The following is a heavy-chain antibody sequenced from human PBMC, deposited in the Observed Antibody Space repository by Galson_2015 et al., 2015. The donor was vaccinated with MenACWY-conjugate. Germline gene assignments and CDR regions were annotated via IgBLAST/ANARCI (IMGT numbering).Heavy chain of an antibody. CDR2: IDTVRDTT. V-gene: IGHV1-46*01. D-gene: IGHD1-1*01. CDR1: GFSFTSYY. CDR3: ARSPLRWNDPGPFDY. Sequence: SVKVSCKASGFSFTSYYIHWVRQAPGQGLEWVGVIDTVRDTTKYAQNFQGRVSMTRDKSTTTVFMELSSLRSEDTAVHYCARSPLRWNDPGPFDYWGQGTLVTVSS. J-gene: IGHJ4*02.